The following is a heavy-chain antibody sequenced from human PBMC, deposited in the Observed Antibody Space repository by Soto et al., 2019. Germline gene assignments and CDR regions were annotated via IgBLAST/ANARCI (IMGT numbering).Heavy chain of an antibody. CDR2: IYYSGST. CDR3: ARALYYDFWSGPTPRYFSYMDV. V-gene: IGHV4-59*01. D-gene: IGHD3-3*01. Sequence: SETLSLTCTVSGGSISSYYWSWIRQPPGKGLEWIGYIYYSGSTNYNPSLKSRVTISVDTSKNQFSLKLSSVTAADTAVYYCARALYYDFWSGPTPRYFSYMDVWGKETTVTVSS. CDR1: GGSISSYY. J-gene: IGHJ6*03.